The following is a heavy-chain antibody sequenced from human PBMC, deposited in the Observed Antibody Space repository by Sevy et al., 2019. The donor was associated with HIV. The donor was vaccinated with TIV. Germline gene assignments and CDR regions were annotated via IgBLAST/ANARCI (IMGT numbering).Heavy chain of an antibody. V-gene: IGHV3-33*03. Sequence: GGSLRLSCAASGFTFNNYGMHWVRQAPGKGLEWVAVIWNDQINKHYADSVKGRFTISRDNSKNTLYLQMNSLRAEDTAVYYCASLPNNYYDTSGSSGDDAFDLWGRRTLVTVSS. CDR2: IWNDQINK. CDR1: GFTFNNYG. CDR3: ASLPNNYYDTSGSSGDDAFDL. J-gene: IGHJ3*01. D-gene: IGHD3-22*01.